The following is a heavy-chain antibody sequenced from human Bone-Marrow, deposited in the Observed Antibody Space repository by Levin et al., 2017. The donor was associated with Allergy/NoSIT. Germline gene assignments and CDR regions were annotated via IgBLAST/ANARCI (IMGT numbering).Heavy chain of an antibody. Sequence: SCRASGFAFNKAWMSWVRQVPGKGLEWVARIKNTTDGGTTHYAAAVKGRFTISRSDSKTTLYLQMNRLKTEDTAVYFCTTDIRPVHQGFSYYYYYGMDVWGQGTTVTVSS. D-gene: IGHD3-10*01. J-gene: IGHJ6*02. V-gene: IGHV3-15*01. CDR3: TTDIRPVHQGFSYYYYYGMDV. CDR2: IKNTTDGGTT. CDR1: GFAFNKAW.